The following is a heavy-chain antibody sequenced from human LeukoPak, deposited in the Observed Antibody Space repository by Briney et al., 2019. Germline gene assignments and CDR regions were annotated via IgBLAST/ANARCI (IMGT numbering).Heavy chain of an antibody. CDR2: IIPILGIA. V-gene: IGHV1-69*02. D-gene: IGHD4-17*01. CDR3: ASRPIYGDYVPH. Sequence: SVKVSCKTSGYTFTGYYMHWVRQAPGQGLEWMGRIIPILGIANYAQKFQGRVTITADKSTSTAYLELSSLRSEDTAVYSCASRPIYGDYVPHWGQGTLVTVSS. J-gene: IGHJ4*02. CDR1: GYTFTGYY.